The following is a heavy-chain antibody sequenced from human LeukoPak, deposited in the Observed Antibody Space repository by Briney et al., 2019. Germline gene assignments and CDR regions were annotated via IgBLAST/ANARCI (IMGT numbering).Heavy chain of an antibody. CDR2: INKDGGEK. V-gene: IGHV3-7*03. Sequence: GGSLRLSCAASGFTFSSYWMSWVRQAPGKGLEWVANINKDGGEKYYVDSVKGRFTISRDNAKNSPYLQMNSLRADDTAVYYCVKDSPPRYSGSPPAYWAQGTLVTVSS. D-gene: IGHD1-26*01. J-gene: IGHJ4*02. CDR1: GFTFSSYW. CDR3: VKDSPPRYSGSPPAY.